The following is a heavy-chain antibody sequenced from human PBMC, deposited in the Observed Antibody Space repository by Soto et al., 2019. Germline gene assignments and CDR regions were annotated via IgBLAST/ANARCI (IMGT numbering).Heavy chain of an antibody. D-gene: IGHD2-15*01. CDR2: ISDNSGAV. V-gene: IGHV3-48*02. CDR1: GFTFSDYS. Sequence: GGSLRLSCAASGFTFSDYSMNWVRQAPGKGLEWVSYISDNSGAVYYADSVKGRFTISRENANKTVFLQMKSLRDDDTAVYFCARGGGGGSRGSSHYYYYGMDVWGQGTTVTVSS. J-gene: IGHJ6*02. CDR3: ARGGGGGSRGSSHYYYYGMDV.